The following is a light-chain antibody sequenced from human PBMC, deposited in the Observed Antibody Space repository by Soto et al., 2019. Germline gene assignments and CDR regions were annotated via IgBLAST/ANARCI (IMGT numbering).Light chain of an antibody. CDR1: SSDIGAYNS. CDR2: DVS. Sequence: QSALTQPASVSASPGQSITISCTGTSSDIGAYNSVSWYQQHPGKAPQLMIYDVSYRPSGISSRFSGSKSGNTASLTISGLQADVEADYYCSSSTSTSTRVFGGGTKLTVL. V-gene: IGLV2-14*01. CDR3: SSSTSTSTRV. J-gene: IGLJ2*01.